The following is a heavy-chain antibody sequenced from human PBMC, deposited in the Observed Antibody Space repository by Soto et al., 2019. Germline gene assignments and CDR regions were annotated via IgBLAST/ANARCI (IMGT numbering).Heavy chain of an antibody. CDR1: GGPISITNYY. V-gene: IGHV4-39*01. Sequence: PSETLSLTCTVSGGPISITNYYWDWILQPPGKGLEWIGTIDYSGTTYYNPSLKSRVTISADTSQNHFSLYLWSVTAADSAVYYCATIFSGIDFSGQGTLVTVST. CDR3: ATIFSGIDF. D-gene: IGHD5-12*01. J-gene: IGHJ4*02. CDR2: IDYSGTT.